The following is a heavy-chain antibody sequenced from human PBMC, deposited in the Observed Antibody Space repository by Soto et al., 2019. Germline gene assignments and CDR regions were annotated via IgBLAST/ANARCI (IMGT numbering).Heavy chain of an antibody. J-gene: IGHJ5*02. V-gene: IGHV3-7*03. CDR2: IKQDGSEK. D-gene: IGHD3-3*01. CDR1: GLTFSSYW. Sequence: LRLSCAASGLTFSSYWMSWVRQAPGKGLEWVANIKQDGSEKYYVDSVKGRFTISRDNAKNSLYLQMNSLRAEDTAVYYCARTRSFGVVITWGQGTLVTVSS. CDR3: ARTRSFGVVIT.